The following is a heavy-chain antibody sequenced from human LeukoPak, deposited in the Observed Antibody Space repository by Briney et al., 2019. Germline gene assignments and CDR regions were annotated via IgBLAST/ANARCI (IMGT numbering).Heavy chain of an antibody. J-gene: IGHJ4*02. Sequence: NPSETLSLTCTVSGGSISSSSYYWGWIRQPPGKGLEWIGSIYYSGSTYYNPSLKSRVTISVDTSKNQFSLKLSSVTAADTAVYYCARHSGQQHPGTPFDYWGRGTLVTVSS. CDR3: ARHSGQQHPGTPFDY. V-gene: IGHV4-39*01. CDR1: GGSISSSSYY. D-gene: IGHD6-13*01. CDR2: IYYSGST.